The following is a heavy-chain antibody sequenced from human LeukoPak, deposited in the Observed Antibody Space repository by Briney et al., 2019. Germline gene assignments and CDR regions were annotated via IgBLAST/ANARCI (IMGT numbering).Heavy chain of an antibody. CDR2: IKVDGSEK. CDR3: ARDLDIVVVPAATPFFHDAFDI. Sequence: GGSLRLSCAASGFTLSGYWMSWVRQAPGKGLEWVANIKVDGSEKNYVDSVKGRLTISRDNAKNSLYLQMNSLRAEDTAVYYCARDLDIVVVPAATPFFHDAFDIWGQGTMVTVSS. J-gene: IGHJ3*02. D-gene: IGHD2-2*03. V-gene: IGHV3-7*01. CDR1: GFTLSGYW.